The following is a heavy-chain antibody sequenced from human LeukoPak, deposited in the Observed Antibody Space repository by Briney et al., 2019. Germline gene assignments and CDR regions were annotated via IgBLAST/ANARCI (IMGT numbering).Heavy chain of an antibody. J-gene: IGHJ3*02. CDR3: AKGVGFDWLLGAFDI. D-gene: IGHD3-9*01. V-gene: IGHV3-23*01. CDR2: ISGSGDST. Sequence: GGSLRLSCAASGFTFSSYGMSWVRQAPGKGLEWVSAISGSGDSTYYADSVKGRFTISRDNSKNTLYLQMNSLRAEDTAVYYCAKGVGFDWLLGAFDIWGQGTMVTVSS. CDR1: GFTFSSYG.